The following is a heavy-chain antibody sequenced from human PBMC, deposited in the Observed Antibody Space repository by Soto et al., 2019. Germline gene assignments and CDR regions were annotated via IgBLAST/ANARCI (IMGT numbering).Heavy chain of an antibody. J-gene: IGHJ6*02. CDR1: GFTFSSYW. D-gene: IGHD3-3*01. V-gene: IGHV3-7*01. CDR3: ARDRAYYDFWSGYNYYYYGMDV. Sequence: GGSRRLSCGASGFTFSSYWMIWVRQAPGKGLEWVANIKQDGSEKYYVDSVKGRFTISRDNAKNSLYLQMNSLRAEDTAVYYCARDRAYYDFWSGYNYYYYGMDVWGQGTTVTVSS. CDR2: IKQDGSEK.